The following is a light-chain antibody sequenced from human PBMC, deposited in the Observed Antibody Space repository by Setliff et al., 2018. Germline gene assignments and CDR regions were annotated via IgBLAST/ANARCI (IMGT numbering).Light chain of an antibody. CDR1: QRIGSW. J-gene: IGKJ2*01. Sequence: DIQMTQSPSTLSASIGDRVTITCRASQRIGSWLAWYQQKPGKAPNLLIYKASTLENGVPSRFSGSGSETEFILTIDSLQPDDIATYYCEQYYTYVTFGQGTKVDIK. V-gene: IGKV1-5*03. CDR2: KAS. CDR3: EQYYTYVT.